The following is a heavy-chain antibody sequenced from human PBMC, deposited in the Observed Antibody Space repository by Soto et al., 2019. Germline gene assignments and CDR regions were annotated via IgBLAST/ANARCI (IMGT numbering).Heavy chain of an antibody. J-gene: IGHJ6*02. CDR2: ISYDGSNT. CDR3: ARARGIAGNPEYFYYYGMDV. CDR1: GYTFSSYA. V-gene: IGHV3-30-3*01. D-gene: IGHD6-13*01. Sequence: QVQLVESGGGVVQPGRSLRLSCGASGYTFSSYAMHWVRQAPGKGLEWVSVISYDGSNTYYADSVKGRLTISRDNSKNTLYLQMNSLRAEDTAVYYCARARGIAGNPEYFYYYGMDVWGQGTTVTVSS.